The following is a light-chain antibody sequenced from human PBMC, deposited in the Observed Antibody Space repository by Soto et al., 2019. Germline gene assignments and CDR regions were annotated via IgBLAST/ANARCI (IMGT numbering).Light chain of an antibody. V-gene: IGKV3-11*01. J-gene: IGKJ4*01. CDR1: QSVSSY. CDR3: QKHDNWPQLT. Sequence: EIVLTPSPATLSLSPGERAPLSCRASQSVSSYLAWYQQKPGQAPRLVIYDASSRATGIPDRFSGSGSGTEFTLTISSLKSEDFAVYYCQKHDNWPQLTFGGGTKGDIK. CDR2: DAS.